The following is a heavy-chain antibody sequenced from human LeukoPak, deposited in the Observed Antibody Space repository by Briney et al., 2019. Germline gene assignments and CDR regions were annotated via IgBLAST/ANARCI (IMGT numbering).Heavy chain of an antibody. J-gene: IGHJ2*01. Sequence: GGSLRLSCAASGFTVSSNYMSWVRQAPGKGLEWVSVIYSGGSTYYADSVRGRFTISRDNSKNTLYLQMNSLRAEDTAVYYCARSGSAVTTFKRYFDLWGRGTLVTVSS. V-gene: IGHV3-53*01. D-gene: IGHD3-10*01. CDR2: IYSGGST. CDR1: GFTVSSNY. CDR3: ARSGSAVTTFKRYFDL.